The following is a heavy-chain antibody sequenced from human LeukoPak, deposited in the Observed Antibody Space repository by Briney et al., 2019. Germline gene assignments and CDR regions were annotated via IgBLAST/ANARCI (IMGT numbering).Heavy chain of an antibody. J-gene: IGHJ4*02. D-gene: IGHD3-22*01. Sequence: PGGSLRLPCAASGFTFSDYYMTWIRQAPGKGLEWVSYISSSGSIIYYADSVKGRFIISRDNAKNSLYLQMNSLRAEDTAVYFCARDGLYYYDSSDDAFGYWGQGTLVTVSS. CDR1: GFTFSDYY. CDR2: ISSSGSII. CDR3: ARDGLYYYDSSDDAFGY. V-gene: IGHV3-11*04.